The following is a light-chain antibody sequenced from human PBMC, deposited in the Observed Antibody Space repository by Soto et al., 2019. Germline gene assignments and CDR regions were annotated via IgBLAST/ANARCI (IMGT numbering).Light chain of an antibody. Sequence: DIQMTQSPSSVSAAVGDRVTITCRASQGIRSWLAWYQQKPGKAPKLLIYAASKLQSGVPSRFSGSGSGTDFTLTISSPQPEYFATYYCQQANSFPVTFGQGTRLEIK. CDR3: QQANSFPVT. CDR2: AAS. J-gene: IGKJ5*01. V-gene: IGKV1D-12*01. CDR1: QGIRSW.